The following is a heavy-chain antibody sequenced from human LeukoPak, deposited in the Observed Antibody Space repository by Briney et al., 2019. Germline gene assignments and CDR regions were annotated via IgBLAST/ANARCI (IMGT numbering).Heavy chain of an antibody. Sequence: SESLSLTCTVSGGSISSYYWSWIRQPAGKGLEWIGRIYTSGSTNYNPSLKSRVTMSVDTSKNQFSLKLSSVTAADTAVYYCAWSSMATRELDYWGQGTLVTVSS. D-gene: IGHD5-24*01. CDR1: GGSISSYY. J-gene: IGHJ4*02. V-gene: IGHV4-4*07. CDR3: AWSSMATRELDY. CDR2: IYTSGST.